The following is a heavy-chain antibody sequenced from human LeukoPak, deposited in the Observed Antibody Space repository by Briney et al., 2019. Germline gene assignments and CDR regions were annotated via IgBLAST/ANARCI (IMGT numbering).Heavy chain of an antibody. CDR2: ISHDGSNK. CDR1: GFPFSDYG. Sequence: GTSLRLSCAASGFPFSDYGMYWVRQAPGKGLEWLAVISHDGSNKHYADSVKGRITISRDNSMNTLYLQMNSLKTEDTAVYYCTTSRHSSSWYWIGDYWGQGTLVTVSS. V-gene: IGHV3-30*03. D-gene: IGHD6-13*01. J-gene: IGHJ4*02. CDR3: TTSRHSSSWYWIGDY.